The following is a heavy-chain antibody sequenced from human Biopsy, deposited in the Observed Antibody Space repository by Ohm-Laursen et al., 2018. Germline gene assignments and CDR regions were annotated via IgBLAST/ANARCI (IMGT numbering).Heavy chain of an antibody. Sequence: SETLSFTCTVSGGSINSYYWSWMRQPAGKGLEWIGRLFTIGTTNYSPSLNNRFTMSVSTTKNQFPLRTTTSNAADTAVYYCVGGGSGSFPFDYWGPGTLVTVSS. J-gene: IGHJ4*02. CDR3: VGGGSGSFPFDY. CDR2: LFTIGTT. CDR1: GGSINSYY. V-gene: IGHV4-4*07. D-gene: IGHD3-10*01.